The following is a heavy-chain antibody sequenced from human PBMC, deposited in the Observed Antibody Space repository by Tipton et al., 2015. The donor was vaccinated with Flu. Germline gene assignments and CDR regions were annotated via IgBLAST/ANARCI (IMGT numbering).Heavy chain of an antibody. CDR2: INHSGST. CDR3: ARDPSGTYGLNH. D-gene: IGHD1-26*01. J-gene: IGHJ5*02. CDR1: GGSFSGFY. Sequence: GLVKPSETLSLTCAVYGGSFSGFYWSWIRQSSGKGLEWIGEINHSGSTNSSASLKSRVTISLDTSKNQFSLKVNSVTAADTALYFCARDPSGTYGLNHWGQGTLVTVSS. V-gene: IGHV4-34*01.